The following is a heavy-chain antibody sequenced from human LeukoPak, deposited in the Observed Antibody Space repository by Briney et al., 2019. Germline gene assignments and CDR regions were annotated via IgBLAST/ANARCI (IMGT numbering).Heavy chain of an antibody. D-gene: IGHD5-12*01. Sequence: SETLSLTCAVSGGSISSGGYSWSWIRQPPGKGLEWIGYIYHSGSTYYNPSLKSRVTISVDRSKNQFSLKLSSVTAADTAVYYCAVATYPPYGMDVWGQGTTVTVSS. J-gene: IGHJ6*02. CDR1: GGSISSGGYS. CDR3: AVATYPPYGMDV. V-gene: IGHV4-30-2*01. CDR2: IYHSGST.